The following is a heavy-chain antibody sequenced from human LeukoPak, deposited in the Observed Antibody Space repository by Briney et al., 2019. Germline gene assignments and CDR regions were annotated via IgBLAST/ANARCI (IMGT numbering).Heavy chain of an antibody. CDR2: ISGSGGDT. J-gene: IGHJ4*02. D-gene: IGHD4-17*01. V-gene: IGHV3-23*01. CDR3: AKGGVYGDYYFDY. CDR1: GFTFSSYA. Sequence: GGSLRLSCAASGFTFSSYAMSWVRQAPGKGLEWVSVISGSGGDTYYADSVKGRFTISGDNSKNTVYLHMNSLRAEDTALYYCAKGGVYGDYYFDYWGQGTLVTVSS.